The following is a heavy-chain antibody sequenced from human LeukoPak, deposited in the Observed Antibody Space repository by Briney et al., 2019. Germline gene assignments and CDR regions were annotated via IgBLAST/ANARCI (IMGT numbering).Heavy chain of an antibody. CDR3: ARSHLLWFGEFGGPDY. J-gene: IGHJ4*02. CDR2: INHSGST. D-gene: IGHD3-10*01. V-gene: IGHV4-34*01. CDR1: GGSFSDYY. Sequence: SETLSLTCAVYGGSFSDYYWSWIRQPPGKGLEWIGEINHSGSTNYNPSLKSRVTISVDTSKNQFSLKLSSVTAADTAVYYCARSHLLWFGEFGGPDYWGQGTLVTVSS.